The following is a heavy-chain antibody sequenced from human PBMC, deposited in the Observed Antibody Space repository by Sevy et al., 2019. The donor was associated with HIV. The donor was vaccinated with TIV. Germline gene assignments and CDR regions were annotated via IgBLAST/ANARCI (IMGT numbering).Heavy chain of an antibody. J-gene: IGHJ6*03. Sequence: GGSLRLSCAASGFTFSDHYVDWVRQAPGKGLEWVGRIRNRPNSYTTEYAASVKGRFTISRDDSRNSVYLQMNSLKTQDSAVYYCVRGPNCGVGDCQQISPYCLDVWGKGATVTVSS. V-gene: IGHV3-72*01. D-gene: IGHD2-21*02. CDR3: VRGPNCGVGDCQQISPYCLDV. CDR1: GFTFSDHY. CDR2: IRNRPNSYTT.